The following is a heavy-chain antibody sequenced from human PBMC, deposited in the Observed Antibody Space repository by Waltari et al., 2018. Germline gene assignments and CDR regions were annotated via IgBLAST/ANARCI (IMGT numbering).Heavy chain of an antibody. CDR2: IYYSGST. Sequence: QVQLQESGPGLVKPSETLSLTCTVSGGSITGYYWSWIRQPPGKGLEWIGYIYYSGSTNYNPSLKSRVTISVDTSKNQFSLKLSSVTAADTAVYYCARRSWSGSGYYWDYWGQGTLVTVSS. D-gene: IGHD3-22*01. V-gene: IGHV4-59*08. J-gene: IGHJ4*02. CDR3: ARRSWSGSGYYWDY. CDR1: GGSITGYY.